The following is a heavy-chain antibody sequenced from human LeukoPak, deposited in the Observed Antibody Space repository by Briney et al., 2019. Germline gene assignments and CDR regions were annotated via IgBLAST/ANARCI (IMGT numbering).Heavy chain of an antibody. CDR2: IYYSGST. D-gene: IGHD6-25*01. V-gene: IGHV4-39*01. CDR3: ARLTSSDPPED. Sequence: SETLSLTCTVSGGSISSSSYYWGWIRQPPGKGLEWIGSIYYSGSTYYNPSLKSRVTISVDTSKNQFSLKLSSVTAADTAVYYCARLTSSDPPEDWGQGTLVTVSS. J-gene: IGHJ4*02. CDR1: GGSISSSSYY.